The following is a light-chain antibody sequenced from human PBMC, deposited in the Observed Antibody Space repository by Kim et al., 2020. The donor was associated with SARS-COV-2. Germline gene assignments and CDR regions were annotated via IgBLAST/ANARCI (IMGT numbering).Light chain of an antibody. J-gene: IGLJ2*01. CDR1: SLGSYY. Sequence: WGQTVRITGQGDSLGSYYASWYQQKPGQGPLIFMYGKNYRPSGIHDRFSGSSSGNTASLTITGAQAEDDADCYCISRDSSGNHLVFGGGTQLTVL. CDR3: ISRDSSGNHLV. V-gene: IGLV3-19*01. CDR2: GKN.